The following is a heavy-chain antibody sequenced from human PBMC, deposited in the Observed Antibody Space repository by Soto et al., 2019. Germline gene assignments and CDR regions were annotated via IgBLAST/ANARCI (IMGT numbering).Heavy chain of an antibody. Sequence: GGSLRLSCAASGFTFSSYAMHWVRQAPGKGLEWVAVISYDGSNKYYADSVKGRFTISRDNSKNTLYLQMNSLRAEDTAVYYCARDRITIFGVVIPGAFDIWGQGTMVTV. V-gene: IGHV3-30*14. D-gene: IGHD3-3*01. CDR3: ARDRITIFGVVIPGAFDI. CDR1: GFTFSSYA. CDR2: ISYDGSNK. J-gene: IGHJ3*02.